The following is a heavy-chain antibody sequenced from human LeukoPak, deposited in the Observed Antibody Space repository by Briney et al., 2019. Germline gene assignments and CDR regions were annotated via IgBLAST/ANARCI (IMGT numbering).Heavy chain of an antibody. V-gene: IGHV1-2*02. CDR2: INPNSGGT. CDR3: ARDRGRTIAAAGTISSWFDP. D-gene: IGHD6-13*01. J-gene: IGHJ5*02. CDR1: GYTFTCYY. Sequence: ASVKVSCKASGYTFTCYYMHWVRQAPGQGLEWMGWINPNSGGTNYAQKFQGRVTMTRDTSISTAYMELSRLRSDDTAVYYCARDRGRTIAAAGTISSWFDPWGQGTLVTVSS.